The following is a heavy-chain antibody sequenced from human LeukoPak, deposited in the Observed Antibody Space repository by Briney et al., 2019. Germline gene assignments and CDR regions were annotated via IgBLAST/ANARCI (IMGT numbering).Heavy chain of an antibody. V-gene: IGHV3-7*01. CDR2: IKEDGTKK. CDR3: ARDLPDS. Sequence: PGGSLRLSCAASGFTFSNYWMNWVRQAPWKGLEWVANIKEDGTKKYYVDSVKGRFTISRDNAKNSLYLQMDSLRAEDTAVYYCARDLPDSWGQGILVTVSS. J-gene: IGHJ4*02. CDR1: GFTFSNYW.